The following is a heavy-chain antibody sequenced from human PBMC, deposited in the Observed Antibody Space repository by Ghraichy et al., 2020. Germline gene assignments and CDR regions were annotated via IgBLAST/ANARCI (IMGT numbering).Heavy chain of an antibody. D-gene: IGHD3-22*01. Sequence: SETLSLTCTVSGGSISSYHWSWIRQPPGKGLEWIGYIYYSGSTNYNPSLKSRVTISVETSKNQFSLKLSSVTAADTAVYYCARHSSGYTDCFDPWGQGTLVTVSS. CDR1: GGSISSYH. V-gene: IGHV4-59*01. CDR3: ARHSSGYTDCFDP. J-gene: IGHJ5*02. CDR2: IYYSGST.